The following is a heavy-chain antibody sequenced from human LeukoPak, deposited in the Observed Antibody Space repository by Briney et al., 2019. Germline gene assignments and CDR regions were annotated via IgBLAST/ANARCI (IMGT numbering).Heavy chain of an antibody. CDR2: MNPNSGNT. Sequence: ASVKVSCKASGYTFTSYDINWVRQATGQGLEWMGWMNPNSGNTGYAQKFQGRVTMTRNTSISTAYKELSSLRSEDTAVYYWAKGPYSSGYSWGGYYYYYMDVWGKGTTVTVSS. CDR3: AKGPYSSGYSWGGYYYYYMDV. D-gene: IGHD3-22*01. V-gene: IGHV1-8*01. J-gene: IGHJ6*03. CDR1: GYTFTSYD.